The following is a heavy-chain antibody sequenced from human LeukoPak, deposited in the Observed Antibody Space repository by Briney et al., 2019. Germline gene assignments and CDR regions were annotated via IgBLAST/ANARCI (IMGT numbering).Heavy chain of an antibody. CDR2: MYTSGST. D-gene: IGHD6-19*01. CDR3: ARIYSRGWSLDY. J-gene: IGHJ4*02. CDR1: GDSISSYY. Sequence: SETLSLTCTVSGDSISSYYWTWIRQSAGKGLEWIGRMYTSGSTKYSPSFESRVTMSGDASKNQFSLRLNSVTAADTAIYYCARIYSRGWSLDYWGPGTLVTVSS. V-gene: IGHV4-4*07.